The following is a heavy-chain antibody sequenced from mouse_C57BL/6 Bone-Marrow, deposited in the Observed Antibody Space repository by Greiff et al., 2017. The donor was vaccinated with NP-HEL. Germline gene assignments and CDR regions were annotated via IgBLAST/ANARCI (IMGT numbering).Heavy chain of an antibody. D-gene: IGHD2-4*01. CDR2: IYPGSGST. V-gene: IGHV1-55*01. J-gene: IGHJ4*01. CDR3: ASSEGICYDKGDAMDY. CDR1: GFTFTSYW. Sequence: VQLQQPGAELVKPGASVKMSCTASGFTFTSYWITWVKQRPGQGLEWIGDIYPGSGSTNYNEKFKSKATLTVDTSSSTAYMQLSSLTSEDSAVDYCASSEGICYDKGDAMDYWGQGTSVTVSS.